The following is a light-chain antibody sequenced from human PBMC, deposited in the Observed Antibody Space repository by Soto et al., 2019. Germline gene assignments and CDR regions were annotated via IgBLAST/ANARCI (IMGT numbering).Light chain of an antibody. CDR3: QQRSNWRALT. V-gene: IGKV3-11*01. CDR2: DAS. Sequence: EIVLTQSPATLSLSPGERATLSCRASQSVSSYLAWYHQKPGQAPRLLIYDASNRATGIPARFSGSGSGTDFTLTISSLEPEDFAVYYCQQRSNWRALTFGGGTKVEIK. J-gene: IGKJ4*01. CDR1: QSVSSY.